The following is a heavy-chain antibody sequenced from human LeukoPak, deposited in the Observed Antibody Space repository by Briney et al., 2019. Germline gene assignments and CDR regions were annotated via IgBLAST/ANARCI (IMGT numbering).Heavy chain of an antibody. Sequence: SETLSLTCTVSGGSISSSSYYWGWIRQPPGKGLEWIGSIYYSGSTYYNPSLKSRATISVDTSKNQFSLKLSSVTAADTAVYYCARVLLPIPLAFDIRGQGTMVTVSS. CDR1: GGSISSSSYY. J-gene: IGHJ3*02. CDR3: ARVLLPIPLAFDI. V-gene: IGHV4-39*01. D-gene: IGHD3-10*01. CDR2: IYYSGST.